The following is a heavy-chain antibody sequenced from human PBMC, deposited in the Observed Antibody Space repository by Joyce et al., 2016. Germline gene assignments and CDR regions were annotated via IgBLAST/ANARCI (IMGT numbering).Heavy chain of an antibody. Sequence: QVQLQQWGAGLLKSSETLSLTCAVYVDSFSGRYWNWIRQSPGKGLEWVGEISHSRTTHANPSLWGRISMSVDTSKSQFSLKLTSVTAADTAVYYCARGRSYSSGWGYYYYYLDAWGKGTTVIVSS. CDR2: ISHSRTT. CDR3: ARGRSYSSGWGYYYYYLDA. D-gene: IGHD6-19*01. J-gene: IGHJ6*03. V-gene: IGHV4-34*02. CDR1: VDSFSGRY.